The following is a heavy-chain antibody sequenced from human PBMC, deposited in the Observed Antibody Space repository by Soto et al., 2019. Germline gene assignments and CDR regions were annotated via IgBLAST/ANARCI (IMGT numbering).Heavy chain of an antibody. Sequence: GASVKVSCKASGYTFTSYAMHWVRQAPGQRLEWMGWINAGNGNTKYSQKFQGRVTITRDTSASTAYMELSSLRSEDTAVYYCARTRITMIVVVIGAYGMDVWGQGTTVTVSS. CDR1: GYTFTSYA. V-gene: IGHV1-3*01. J-gene: IGHJ6*02. CDR3: ARTRITMIVVVIGAYGMDV. D-gene: IGHD3-22*01. CDR2: INAGNGNT.